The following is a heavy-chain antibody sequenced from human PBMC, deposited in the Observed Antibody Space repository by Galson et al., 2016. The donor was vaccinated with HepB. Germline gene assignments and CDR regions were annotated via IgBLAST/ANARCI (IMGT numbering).Heavy chain of an antibody. Sequence: SLRLSCAAYGFTFSSYGMHWVRQAPGKGLEWVAVISYDGSDKYYADSVKGRFTISRDNSKHTLYLQMSSLRAEDPAVYYCAKDVWRGGGTDYYGMDVGGQGTTVTVSS. CDR1: GFTFSSYG. D-gene: IGHD1-1*01. J-gene: IGHJ6*02. CDR2: ISYDGSDK. CDR3: AKDVWRGGGTDYYGMDV. V-gene: IGHV3-30*18.